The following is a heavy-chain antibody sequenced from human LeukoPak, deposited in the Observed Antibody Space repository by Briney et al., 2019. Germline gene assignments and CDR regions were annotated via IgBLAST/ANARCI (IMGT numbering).Heavy chain of an antibody. Sequence: GRSLRLSCAASGFTFTSYVMHWVRQAPGKGLQWVALISYDGSNKYYADSVKGRFTISRDNSKNTLYLQMNSLRAEDTAVYYCARIGYCSGGSCAYWGQGTLVTVSS. J-gene: IGHJ4*02. CDR1: GFTFTSYV. V-gene: IGHV3-30*03. D-gene: IGHD2-15*01. CDR2: ISYDGSNK. CDR3: ARIGYCSGGSCAY.